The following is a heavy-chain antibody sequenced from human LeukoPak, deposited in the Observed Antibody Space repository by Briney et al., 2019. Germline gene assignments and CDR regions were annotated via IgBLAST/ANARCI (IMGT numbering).Heavy chain of an antibody. D-gene: IGHD2-21*02. CDR1: GGSISRYY. CDR3: ARHDSVVYYGMDV. J-gene: IGHJ6*02. Sequence: PSETLSLTCTVSGGSISRYYWNWIRQSAGKGLEWIGHISTTWSTTYNPSLKSRVTISVDTSKNQFSLNVSSVTAADTAVYYCARHDSVVYYGMDVWGQGTTVTVSS. CDR2: ISTTWST. V-gene: IGHV4-4*07.